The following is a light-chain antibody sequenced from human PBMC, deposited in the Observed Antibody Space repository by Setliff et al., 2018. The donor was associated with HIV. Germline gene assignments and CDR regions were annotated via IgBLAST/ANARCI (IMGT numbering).Light chain of an antibody. CDR2: DVT. Sequence: QSVLAQPASVSGSPGQSITFSCTGTSSDIGTYNYVSWYQQYPGKVPKLIIYDVTNRPSGVSNRFSGSKSGDTASLTISGLQAEDEADYYCSSYTTSDIRIFGGGTQLTV. J-gene: IGLJ2*01. V-gene: IGLV2-14*03. CDR1: SSDIGTYNY. CDR3: SSYTTSDIRI.